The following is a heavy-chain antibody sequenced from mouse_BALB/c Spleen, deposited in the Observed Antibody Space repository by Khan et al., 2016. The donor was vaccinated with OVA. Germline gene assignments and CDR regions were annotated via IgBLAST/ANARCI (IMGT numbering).Heavy chain of an antibody. D-gene: IGHD1-1*01. Sequence: VQLQQPGPELVKPGASVKMSCKASGYTFSDYVINWVRQRTGEGLEWIGQIYPGSGSTYYNDKLKGKATLTADKSSNTAYMQLSSLTSEDSAVYFCARSGYGSLVYWGQGTTLTVSS. J-gene: IGHJ2*01. CDR1: GYTFSDYV. CDR2: IYPGSGST. V-gene: IGHV1-77*01. CDR3: ARSGYGSLVY.